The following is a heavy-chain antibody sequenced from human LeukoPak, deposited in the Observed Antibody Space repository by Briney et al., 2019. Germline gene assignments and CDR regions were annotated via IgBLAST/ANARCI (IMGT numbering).Heavy chain of an antibody. D-gene: IGHD4-17*01. CDR2: VYHSGGA. J-gene: IGHJ4*02. V-gene: IGHV4/OR15-8*01. CDR3: ARGVYGAYFDL. Sequence: SETLSLTCAVSGASIASHSWWSWVRQPPGKGLEWIGEVYHSGGANYKPSLKSRVTISVDTSRNHFSLKLASVTAADTAVYFCARGVYGAYFDLWGQGTLVTVSS. CDR1: GASIASHSW.